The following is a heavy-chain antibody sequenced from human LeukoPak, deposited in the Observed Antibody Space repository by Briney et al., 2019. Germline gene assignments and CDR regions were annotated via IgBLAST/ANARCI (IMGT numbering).Heavy chain of an antibody. J-gene: IGHJ6*02. V-gene: IGHV3-30*03. CDR1: GFTFSTYG. CDR2: ISYDGRNK. Sequence: PGRSLRLSCAASGFTFSTYGMHWVRQAPGKGLEWVALISYDGRNKYYADSVKGRFTISRDNSKNTLYLQMNSLRTEDTAVYYCARGLPNYYGMDVWGQGTTVTVSS. CDR3: ARGLPNYYGMDV.